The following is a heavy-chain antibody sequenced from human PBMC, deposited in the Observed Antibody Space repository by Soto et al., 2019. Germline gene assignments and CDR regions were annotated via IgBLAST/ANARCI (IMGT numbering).Heavy chain of an antibody. Sequence: TSETLSLTCTVSGGSISSSYWSWIRQPPGKGLEWIGEINHSGSTNYNPSLKSRVTISVDRSKNQFSLKLSSVTAADTAAYYCARGVGYAGVDYWGQGTLVPVSS. CDR3: ARGVGYAGVDY. J-gene: IGHJ4*02. CDR1: GGSISSSY. V-gene: IGHV4-34*01. CDR2: INHSGST. D-gene: IGHD5-12*01.